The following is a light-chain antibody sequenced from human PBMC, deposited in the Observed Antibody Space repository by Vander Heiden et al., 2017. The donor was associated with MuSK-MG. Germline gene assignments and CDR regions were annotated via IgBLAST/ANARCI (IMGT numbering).Light chain of an antibody. CDR1: QSISSW. CDR2: KAS. Sequence: DIQMTQSPSTLSASVGDRVTITCRASQSISSWLAWYQQKPGKAPKLLIYKASSLESGVPSRFSGSGSGTEFTLTISSLQPDDFATYYCQQDNSYSRTTFGPGTKVDIK. CDR3: QQDNSYSRTT. V-gene: IGKV1-5*03. J-gene: IGKJ3*01.